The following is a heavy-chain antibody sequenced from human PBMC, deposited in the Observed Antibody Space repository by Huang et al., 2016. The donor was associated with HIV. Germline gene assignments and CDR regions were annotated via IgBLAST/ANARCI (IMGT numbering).Heavy chain of an antibody. V-gene: IGHV1-18*04. CDR3: ARGRDIVVVPAALPPYFDY. Sequence: QVQLVQSGAEVKKPGASVKVSCKASGYTFTSYGISWVRQAPGQGLEWMGWISAYNGNTNEAQKLQGRVTMTTDTSTSTAYMELRSLRSDDTAVYYCARGRDIVVVPAALPPYFDYWGQGTLVTVSS. CDR2: ISAYNGNT. CDR1: GYTFTSYG. D-gene: IGHD2-2*02. J-gene: IGHJ4*02.